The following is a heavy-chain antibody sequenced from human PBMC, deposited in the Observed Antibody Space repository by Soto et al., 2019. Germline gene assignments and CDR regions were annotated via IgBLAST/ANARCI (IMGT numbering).Heavy chain of an antibody. V-gene: IGHV1-46*03. D-gene: IGHD6-13*01. J-gene: IGHJ6*03. CDR1: EYSFTSYY. CDR3: AMRAAPYYYYYYMDV. CDR2: INPSGGST. Sequence: ASVKVSCKASEYSFTSYYMHWVRQAPGQGLEWMGIINPSGGSTSYAQKFQGRVTMTRDTSTSTVYMELSSLRSEDTAVYYCAMRAAPYYYYYYMDVWGKGTTVTVSS.